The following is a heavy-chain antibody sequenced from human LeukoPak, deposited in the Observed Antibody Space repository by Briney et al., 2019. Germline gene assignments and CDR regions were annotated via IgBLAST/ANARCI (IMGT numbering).Heavy chain of an antibody. J-gene: IGHJ4*02. CDR3: ARVRGSGWYFDY. V-gene: IGHV3-23*01. D-gene: IGHD6-19*01. Sequence: GGSLRLSCAASGFIFSSHAMHWVRQAPGKGLEWVSAISGSGGSTYYADSVKGRFTISRDNAKNSLYLQMNSLRAEDTAVYYCARVRGSGWYFDYWGQGALVTVSS. CDR2: ISGSGGST. CDR1: GFIFSSHA.